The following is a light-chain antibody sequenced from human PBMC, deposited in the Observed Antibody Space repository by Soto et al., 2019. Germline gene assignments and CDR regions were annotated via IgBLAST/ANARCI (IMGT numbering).Light chain of an antibody. V-gene: IGKV3-11*01. CDR3: QHRSKWPLT. Sequence: EIVLTQSPVTLSLSPGERATLSCRASKSVRDFLAWYQQKPGQAPRLLIFDATNRATGIPARFSGSGSGTDFTLTISSLEPEDFAVYYCQHRSKWPLTFRGGTKVDIK. CDR2: DAT. J-gene: IGKJ4*01. CDR1: KSVRDF.